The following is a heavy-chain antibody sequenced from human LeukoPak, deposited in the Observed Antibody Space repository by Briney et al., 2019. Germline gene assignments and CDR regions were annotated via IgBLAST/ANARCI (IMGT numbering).Heavy chain of an antibody. CDR1: GFTFSSYW. CDR2: INSDGSST. V-gene: IGHV3-74*01. Sequence: GGSLRLSCAASGFTFSSYWMHWVRQAPGKGLVWVSRINSDGSSTSYADSVKGRFTISRDNAKNTLYLQMNSLRAEDTAVYYCAREGVWRQQLVDYYYGMDVWGQGATVTVSS. D-gene: IGHD6-13*01. CDR3: AREGVWRQQLVDYYYGMDV. J-gene: IGHJ6*02.